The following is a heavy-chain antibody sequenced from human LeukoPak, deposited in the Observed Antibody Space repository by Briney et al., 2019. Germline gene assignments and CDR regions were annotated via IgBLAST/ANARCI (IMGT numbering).Heavy chain of an antibody. CDR1: GDSISSSTYY. Sequence: SETLSLTCTVSGDSISSSTYYWGWIRQPPGKGLEWIGNIYYTGSTYYNPSLKSRVTISVDTSKNQFSLKLSSVTAADTAVYYCARWDTATLFAFDPWGQGTLVTVSS. V-gene: IGHV4-39*07. D-gene: IGHD5-18*01. CDR2: IYYTGST. CDR3: ARWDTATLFAFDP. J-gene: IGHJ5*02.